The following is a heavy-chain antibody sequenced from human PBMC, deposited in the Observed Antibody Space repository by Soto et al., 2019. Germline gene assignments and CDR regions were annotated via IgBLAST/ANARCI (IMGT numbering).Heavy chain of an antibody. CDR3: ARELVMDV. V-gene: IGHV1-3*01. CDR2: INAGSGNT. D-gene: IGHD6-13*01. J-gene: IGHJ6*02. Sequence: QVQLVQSGAEVKKPGASVKVSCKASGYTFTSYAMHWVRQAPGQRLEWMGWINAGSGNTKYSQKFQVRVTITRDTSASTAYMELSSLRSEDTAVYYCARELVMDVWGQGTTVTVSS. CDR1: GYTFTSYA.